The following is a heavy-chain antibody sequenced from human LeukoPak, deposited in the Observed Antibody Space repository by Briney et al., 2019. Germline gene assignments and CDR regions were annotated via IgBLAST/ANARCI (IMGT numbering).Heavy chain of an antibody. CDR3: ATVGSSASENY. J-gene: IGHJ4*02. Sequence: GGSLRLSCAASGFTFSSYVMHWVRQAPGKGLVWVSRINSEGSDTWYADSVKGRFTISRDNAKNTLYLQMNSLRAEDTAVYYCATVGSSASENYWGQGTLVTVSS. CDR2: INSEGSDT. CDR1: GFTFSSYV. D-gene: IGHD6-19*01. V-gene: IGHV3-74*01.